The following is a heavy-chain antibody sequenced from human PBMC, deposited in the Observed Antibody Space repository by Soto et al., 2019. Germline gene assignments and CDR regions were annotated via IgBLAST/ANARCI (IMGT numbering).Heavy chain of an antibody. J-gene: IGHJ5*02. Sequence: SETLSLTCTVSGGSISSYYWSWIRQPPGKGLEWIGYIYYSGSTNYNPSLKSRVTISVDTSKNQFSLKLSSVTAADTAVYYCARANEWGGWPIDRIRNWFDPWGQGTLVTVSS. CDR3: ARANEWGGWPIDRIRNWFDP. CDR2: IYYSGST. CDR1: GGSISSYY. D-gene: IGHD6-19*01. V-gene: IGHV4-59*01.